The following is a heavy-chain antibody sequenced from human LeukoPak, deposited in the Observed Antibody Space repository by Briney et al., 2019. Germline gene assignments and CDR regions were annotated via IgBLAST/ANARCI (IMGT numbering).Heavy chain of an antibody. CDR2: INHSGST. D-gene: IGHD3-16*02. CDR1: GGSFSGYY. V-gene: IGHV4-34*01. J-gene: IGHJ4*02. CDR3: ARESYDYVWGSYRFDY. Sequence: KPPETLSLTCAVYGGSFSGYYWSWIRQPPGKGLEWIGEINHSGSTNYNPSLKSRVTISVDTSKNQFSLKLSSVTAADTAVYYCARESYDYVWGSYRFDYWGQGTLVTVSS.